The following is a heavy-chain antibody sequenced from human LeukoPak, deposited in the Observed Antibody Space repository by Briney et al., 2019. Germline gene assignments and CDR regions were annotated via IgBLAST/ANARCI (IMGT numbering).Heavy chain of an antibody. D-gene: IGHD6-13*01. CDR3: AREGIAAAADY. Sequence: GGSLRLSCVASGFTFSSYWMGWVGRPPGKGLEWLANMKQDGSEKYYVDSVKGRFTISRDNAKTSVYLQMNSLRAEDTAMYYCAREGIAAAADYWGQGMLVAVSS. CDR1: GFTFSSYW. CDR2: MKQDGSEK. J-gene: IGHJ4*02. V-gene: IGHV3-7*01.